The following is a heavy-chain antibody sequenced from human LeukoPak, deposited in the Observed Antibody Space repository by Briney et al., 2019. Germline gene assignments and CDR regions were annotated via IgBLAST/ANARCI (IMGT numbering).Heavy chain of an antibody. CDR1: GGSISSYY. CDR3: ARHVRLVIAVAYFDY. CDR2: IYYSGST. J-gene: IGHJ4*02. V-gene: IGHV4-59*08. D-gene: IGHD6-19*01. Sequence: SETLSFTCTVSGGSISSYYWSWIRQPPGKGLEWIGYIYYSGSTNYNPSLKSRVTISVDTSKNQFSLKLSSVTAADTAVYYCARHVRLVIAVAYFDYWGQGTLVTVSS.